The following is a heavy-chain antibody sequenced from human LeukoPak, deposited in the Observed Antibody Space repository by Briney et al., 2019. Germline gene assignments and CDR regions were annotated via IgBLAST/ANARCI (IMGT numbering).Heavy chain of an antibody. V-gene: IGHV4-39*07. J-gene: IGHJ6*02. CDR1: GGSISSSGYY. D-gene: IGHD6-13*01. CDR3: AREVIAAAGTASQRKYYYYGMDV. CDR2: IYHSGGT. Sequence: PSETLSLTCTVSGGSISSSGYYWGWIRQPPGKGLEWIGSIYHSGGTYYNPSLKSRVTISVDTSKNQFSLKLSSVTAADTAVYYCAREVIAAAGTASQRKYYYYGMDVWGQGTTVTVSS.